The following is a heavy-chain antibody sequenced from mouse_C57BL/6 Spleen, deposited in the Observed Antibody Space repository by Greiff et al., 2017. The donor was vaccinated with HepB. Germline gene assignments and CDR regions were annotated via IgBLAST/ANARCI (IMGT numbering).Heavy chain of an antibody. V-gene: IGHV1-82*01. D-gene: IGHD4-1*01. CDR3: AREALTGTFDY. CDR1: GYAFSSSW. CDR2: IYPGDGDT. J-gene: IGHJ2*01. Sequence: VQLQQSGPELVKPGASVKISCKASGYAFSSSWMNWVKQRPGKGLEWIGRIYPGDGDTNYNGKFKGKATLTADKSSSTAYMQLSSLTSEDSAVYFCAREALTGTFDYWGQGTTLTVSS.